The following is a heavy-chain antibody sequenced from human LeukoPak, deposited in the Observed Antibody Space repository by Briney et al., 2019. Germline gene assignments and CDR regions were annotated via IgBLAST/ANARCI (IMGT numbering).Heavy chain of an antibody. V-gene: IGHV3-74*01. D-gene: IGHD3-22*01. J-gene: IGHJ4*02. CDR3: VRDMGYYDKV. CDR1: GFTFSTSW. CDR2: ISSDGNDR. Sequence: PGGSLRLSCAASGFTFSTSWMHWVRQAPGEGLVWVSRISSDGNDRNYADSVKGRFTISRDNAKNTLYLQMNSLRAEDTAVYYCVRDMGYYDKVWGQGTLVTVSS.